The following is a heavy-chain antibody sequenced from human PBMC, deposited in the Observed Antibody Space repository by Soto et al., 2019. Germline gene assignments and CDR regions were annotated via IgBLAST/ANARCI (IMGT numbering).Heavy chain of an antibody. Sequence: QVQLQESGPGLVKPSETLSLTCTVSGGSISSYYWSWIRQPPGKGLEWIGYIYYSGSTNYNPSLKSRVTISVDTSKNQFSPKLSSVTAADTAVYYCARDRSYSSGTNYYYYYYMDVWGKGTTVTVSS. V-gene: IGHV4-59*01. D-gene: IGHD6-19*01. CDR3: ARDRSYSSGTNYYYYYYMDV. J-gene: IGHJ6*03. CDR1: GGSISSYY. CDR2: IYYSGST.